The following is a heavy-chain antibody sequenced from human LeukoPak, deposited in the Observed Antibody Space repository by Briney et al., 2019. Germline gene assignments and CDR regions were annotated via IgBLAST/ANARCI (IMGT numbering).Heavy chain of an antibody. CDR2: IKPDSGGT. J-gene: IGHJ3*02. D-gene: IGHD6-13*01. CDR1: GYTFTDHY. Sequence: ASVKVSCKASGYTFTDHYMHWVRQAPGQGLEWMGWIKPDSGGTNYAQKFQGRVTMTRDTSISTAYMELSSLRSDDTAVYYCARRGGTYRNSWYSFDIWGQGAMVTVSS. V-gene: IGHV1-2*02. CDR3: ARRGGTYRNSWYSFDI.